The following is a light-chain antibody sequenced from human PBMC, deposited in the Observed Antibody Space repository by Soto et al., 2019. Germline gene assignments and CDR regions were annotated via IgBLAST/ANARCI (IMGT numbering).Light chain of an antibody. CDR3: QQYDNRPCT. CDR2: DAS. V-gene: IGKV1-33*01. Sequence: DIQMTQSPSSLSASVGDRVSFTCQASQDISKFLNWYQHKPGQAPSLLIYDASKSQFGVPSRFSGSGSGTDFTFTISSLQPEDNATYYCQQYDNRPCTVGPGTKVDI. J-gene: IGKJ3*01. CDR1: QDISKF.